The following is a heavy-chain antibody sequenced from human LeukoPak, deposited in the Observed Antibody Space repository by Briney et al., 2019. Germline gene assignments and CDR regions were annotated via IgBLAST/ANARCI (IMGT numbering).Heavy chain of an antibody. V-gene: IGHV3-23*01. CDR1: GFTFRSHA. J-gene: IGHJ5*02. Sequence: GGSLRLSCVGSGFTFRSHAMSWVRQAPEKGLEFVTGIYENGGTTYYADSVKGRFSISRDNSKNTLYLQMDSLRGEDTAVYYCAKEPASSGRFDPWGQETLVAVSS. CDR2: IYENGGTT. D-gene: IGHD6-19*01. CDR3: AKEPASSGRFDP.